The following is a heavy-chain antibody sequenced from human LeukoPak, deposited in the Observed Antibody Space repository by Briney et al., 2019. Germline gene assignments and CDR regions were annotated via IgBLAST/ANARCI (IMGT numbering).Heavy chain of an antibody. Sequence: ASVKVSCKASGYTFTSYAMHWVRQAPGQRLEWMGWINAGNGNTKYSQKFQGRVTITRDTSASTAYMELSSLRSEDTVVYYCARGKNYDILTGYYRGWFDPWGQGTLVTVSS. J-gene: IGHJ5*02. D-gene: IGHD3-9*01. CDR2: INAGNGNT. V-gene: IGHV1-3*01. CDR1: GYTFTSYA. CDR3: ARGKNYDILTGYYRGWFDP.